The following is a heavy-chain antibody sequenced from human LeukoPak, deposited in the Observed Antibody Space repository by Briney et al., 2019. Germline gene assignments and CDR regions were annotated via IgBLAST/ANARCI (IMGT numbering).Heavy chain of an antibody. CDR3: ASGQQLVPFDY. J-gene: IGHJ4*02. D-gene: IGHD6-13*01. CDR1: GGSISSYY. Sequence: SETLSLTCTVSGGSISSYYWSWIRQPPGKGLEWIGYIYYSGSTNYNPSLKSRVTISVDTSKNQFSLKLSSVTAADTAVYYCASGQQLVPFDYWGQGTLVTVSS. CDR2: IYYSGST. V-gene: IGHV4-59*01.